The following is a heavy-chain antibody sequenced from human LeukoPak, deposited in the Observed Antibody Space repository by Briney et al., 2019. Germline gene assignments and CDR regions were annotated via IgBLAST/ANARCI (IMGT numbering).Heavy chain of an antibody. J-gene: IGHJ4*02. CDR3: ARGFYYDSSGYLS. D-gene: IGHD3-22*01. CDR1: GGTFSSYA. CDR2: INPILGIA. Sequence: SVTVSCTASGGTFSSYAISWVRQAPGQGLEWMGRINPILGIANYAQKFQGRVTITADKSTSTAYMELSSLRSEDTAVYYCARGFYYDSSGYLSWGQGTLVTVSS. V-gene: IGHV1-69*04.